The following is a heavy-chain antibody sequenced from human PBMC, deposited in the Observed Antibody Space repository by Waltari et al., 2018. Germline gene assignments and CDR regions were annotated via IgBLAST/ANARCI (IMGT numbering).Heavy chain of an antibody. Sequence: EVQLVESGGGLVQPGGSLRLSCAASGFTFSSYEMNWVRQAPGKGLEWVSYISSSGSTIYYADSGKGRFTISRDNAKNSLYLQMNSLRAEDTAVYYCARDTKVRGVILYYYYGMDVWGQGTTVTVSS. D-gene: IGHD3-10*01. CDR2: ISSSGSTI. V-gene: IGHV3-48*03. CDR3: ARDTKVRGVILYYYYGMDV. CDR1: GFTFSSYE. J-gene: IGHJ6*02.